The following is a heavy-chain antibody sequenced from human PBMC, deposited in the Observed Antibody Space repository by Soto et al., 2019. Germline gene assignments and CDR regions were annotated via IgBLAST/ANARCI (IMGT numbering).Heavy chain of an antibody. D-gene: IGHD3-3*01. Sequence: ETLSLTCAVYGGSFSGYYWSWIRQPPGKGLEWIGEINHSGSTNYNPSLKSRVTISVDTSKNQFSLKLSSVTAADTAVYYCARGRYYDFWSGFLNYYYYGMDVWGQGTTVTSP. V-gene: IGHV4-34*01. J-gene: IGHJ6*02. CDR3: ARGRYYDFWSGFLNYYYYGMDV. CDR2: INHSGST. CDR1: GGSFSGYY.